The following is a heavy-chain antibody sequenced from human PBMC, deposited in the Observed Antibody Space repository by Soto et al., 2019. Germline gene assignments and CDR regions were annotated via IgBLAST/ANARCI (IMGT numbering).Heavy chain of an antibody. V-gene: IGHV3-23*01. CDR3: AKDLGAGFLGWFDP. CDR2: ISGSGGST. J-gene: IGHJ5*02. CDR1: GFSFSSYA. Sequence: PXVSLRLSCAASGFSFSSYAMSWVRQAPGKGLEWVSAISGSGGSTYYADSVKGRFTISRDNSKNTLYLQMSSLRAEDTAVYYCAKDLGAGFLGWFDPWGQGTLVTVSS. D-gene: IGHD3-16*01.